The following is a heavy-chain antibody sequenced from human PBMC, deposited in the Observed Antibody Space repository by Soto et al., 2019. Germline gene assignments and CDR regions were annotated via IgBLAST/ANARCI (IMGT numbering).Heavy chain of an antibody. Sequence: GGSLRLSCAASGFPFRKFAMAWVRQAPGKGLEWVSIISNSGSSTYHGDSVKGRFTTSRDNSKGTLSLHMRGVRIDDTAVYFCARADLLWDSFDLWGQGTLVTVSS. CDR3: ARADLLWDSFDL. CDR2: ISNSGSST. V-gene: IGHV3-23*05. J-gene: IGHJ4*02. CDR1: GFPFRKFA. D-gene: IGHD2-2*01.